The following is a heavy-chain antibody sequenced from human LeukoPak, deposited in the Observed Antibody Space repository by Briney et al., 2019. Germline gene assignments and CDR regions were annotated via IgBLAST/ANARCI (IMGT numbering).Heavy chain of an antibody. CDR1: GGSISSSSYY. D-gene: IGHD6-13*01. V-gene: IGHV4-39*01. J-gene: IGHJ3*02. Sequence: PSETLSLTCTVSGGSISSSSYYWGWIRQPPRKGLEWIGSIYYSGSTYYNPSLKSRVTISVDTSKNQFSLKLSSVTAADTAVYYCVCTPSSSWYEHDAFDIWGQGTMVTVSS. CDR3: VCTPSSSWYEHDAFDI. CDR2: IYYSGST.